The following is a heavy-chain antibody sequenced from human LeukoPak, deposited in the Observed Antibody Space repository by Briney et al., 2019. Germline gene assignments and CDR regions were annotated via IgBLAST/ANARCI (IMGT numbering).Heavy chain of an antibody. Sequence: GGSLRLSCAASGFTFSTYWMHWVRQAPGEGPVWVSSINSDGTTTTYADSVKGRFTISRDNTKNTLNLQMNSLRVEDTAAYYCVRGSKYTSNYYVDHWGQGTLATVSS. D-gene: IGHD6-13*01. CDR2: INSDGTTT. CDR1: GFTFSTYW. J-gene: IGHJ4*02. CDR3: VRGSKYTSNYYVDH. V-gene: IGHV3-74*01.